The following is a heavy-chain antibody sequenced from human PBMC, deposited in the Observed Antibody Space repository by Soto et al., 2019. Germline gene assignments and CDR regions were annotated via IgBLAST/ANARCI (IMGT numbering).Heavy chain of an antibody. CDR1: GFTFSSYG. Sequence: GGSLRLSCAASGFTFSSYGMHWVRQAPGKGLEWVAVIWYDGSNKYYADSVKGRFTISRDNSKNTLYLQMNSLRAGDTAVYYCARDYGDYPGDYWGQGTLVTVSS. D-gene: IGHD4-17*01. V-gene: IGHV3-33*01. CDR2: IWYDGSNK. CDR3: ARDYGDYPGDY. J-gene: IGHJ4*02.